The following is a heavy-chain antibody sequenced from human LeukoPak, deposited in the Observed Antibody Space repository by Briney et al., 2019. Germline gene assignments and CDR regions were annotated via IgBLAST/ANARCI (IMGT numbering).Heavy chain of an antibody. CDR3: ARSYSGSYQVFDY. Sequence: SETLSLTCAVYGGSFSGYYWSWIRQPPGKGLEWIGEINHSGSTNYNPSLKSRVTISVDTSKNQFSLKLSSVTAADTAVYYCARSYSGSYQVFDYWGQGTLVTVSS. CDR1: GGSFSGYY. CDR2: INHSGST. J-gene: IGHJ4*02. D-gene: IGHD1-26*01. V-gene: IGHV4-34*01.